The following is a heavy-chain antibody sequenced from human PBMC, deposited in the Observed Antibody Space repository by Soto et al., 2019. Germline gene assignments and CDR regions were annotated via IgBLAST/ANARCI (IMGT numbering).Heavy chain of an antibody. CDR3: ATVEGGDGFPDY. CDR1: GYTLTELS. J-gene: IGHJ4*02. D-gene: IGHD2-21*01. Sequence: ASVKVSCKVSGYTLTELSMHWVRQAPGKGLEWMGGFDPEDGETIYAQKFQGRVTMTEDTSTDTAYMELSSLRSEDTAVYYCATVEGGDGFPDYWGQGTLVTVSS. CDR2: FDPEDGET. V-gene: IGHV1-24*01.